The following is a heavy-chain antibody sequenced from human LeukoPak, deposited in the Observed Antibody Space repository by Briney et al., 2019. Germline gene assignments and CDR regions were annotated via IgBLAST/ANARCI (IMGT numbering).Heavy chain of an antibody. V-gene: IGHV3-48*03. CDR3: ARDNMIVVD. J-gene: IGHJ4*02. D-gene: IGHD3-22*01. Sequence: GGSLRLSCAASGFTFSSYEMNWVRQAPGKGLEWVSYISSSGSTIYYADSVKGRFTISRDDAKNSLYLQMNSLRAENTAVYYCARDNMIVVDWGQGTLVTVSS. CDR2: ISSSGSTI. CDR1: GFTFSSYE.